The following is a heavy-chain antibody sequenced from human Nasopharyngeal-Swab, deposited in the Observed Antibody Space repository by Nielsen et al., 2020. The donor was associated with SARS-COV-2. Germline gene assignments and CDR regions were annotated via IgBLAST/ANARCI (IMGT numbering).Heavy chain of an antibody. CDR1: GFTFSSYA. D-gene: IGHD3-10*01. Sequence: GESLKISCAASGFTFSSYALSWVRQAPGKGLEWVSVISGSGGTTYSADSVKGRFTTSRDNSKNTLYLQMNSLRAEGTAVYYCAKSSHYGSEYYYYYYMDVWGKGTTVTVSS. CDR2: ISGSGGTT. CDR3: AKSSHYGSEYYYYYYMDV. J-gene: IGHJ6*03. V-gene: IGHV3-23*01.